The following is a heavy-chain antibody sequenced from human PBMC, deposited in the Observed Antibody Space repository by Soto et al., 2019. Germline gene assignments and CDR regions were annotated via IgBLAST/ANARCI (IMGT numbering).Heavy chain of an antibody. V-gene: IGHV4-39*07. CDR1: GGSISSSSYY. J-gene: IGHJ5*02. CDR3: ARDRSSQDCSSTSCYTGYWFDP. CDR2: NYYSGIT. Sequence: PSETLSLTCTVSGGSISSSSYYWGWIRQPPGKGLEWIGSNYYSGITYYNPSLKSRVTISVDTSKNQFSLKLSSVTAADTAVYYCARDRSSQDCSSTSCYTGYWFDPWGQGTLVTVSS. D-gene: IGHD2-2*02.